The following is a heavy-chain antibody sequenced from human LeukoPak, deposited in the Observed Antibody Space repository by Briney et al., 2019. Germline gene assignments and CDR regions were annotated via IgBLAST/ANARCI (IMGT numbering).Heavy chain of an antibody. CDR3: TRANYYDSSGEYYFDY. V-gene: IGHV3-49*04. CDR1: GFTFGDYA. J-gene: IGHJ4*02. D-gene: IGHD3-22*01. Sequence: PGGCLRLSCTASGFTFGDYAMSWVRQAPGKGLEWAGLMRGKAYGGTTEYAASVKGRFTISRDDSKSIAYLQMNSLKTGDTAVYYCTRANYYDSSGEYYFDYWGQGTLVTVSS. CDR2: MRGKAYGGTT.